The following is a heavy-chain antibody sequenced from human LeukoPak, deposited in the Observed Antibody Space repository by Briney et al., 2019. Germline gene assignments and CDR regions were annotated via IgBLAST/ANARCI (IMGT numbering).Heavy chain of an antibody. J-gene: IGHJ4*02. CDR3: ARGRYIGSYFDY. CDR2: IYYSGST. V-gene: IGHV4-59*12. Sequence: SETLSLTCTVPGGSISSYYWSWIRQPPGKGLEWIGYIYYSGSTNYNPSLKSRVTISVDTSKNQFSLKLSSVTAADTAVYYCARGRYIGSYFDYWGQGTLVTVSS. D-gene: IGHD1-26*01. CDR1: GGSISSYY.